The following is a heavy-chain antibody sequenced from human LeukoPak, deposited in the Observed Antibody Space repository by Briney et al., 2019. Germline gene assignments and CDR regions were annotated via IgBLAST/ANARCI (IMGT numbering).Heavy chain of an antibody. CDR1: GFTFSSYE. CDR2: ISSSGSTI. J-gene: IGHJ6*03. CDR3: ARYPVFGEYYYYMDV. Sequence: PGGSLRLSCADSGFTFSSYEMNWVRQAPGKGLEWVSYISSSGSTIYYADSVKGRFTISRDNAKNSLYLQMNSLRAEDTAVYYCARYPVFGEYYYYMDVWGKGTTVTVSS. D-gene: IGHD3-3*01. V-gene: IGHV3-48*03.